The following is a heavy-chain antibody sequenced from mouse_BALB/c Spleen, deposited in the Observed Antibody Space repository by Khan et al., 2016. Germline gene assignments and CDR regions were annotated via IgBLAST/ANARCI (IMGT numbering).Heavy chain of an antibody. CDR2: INTETGEP. V-gene: IGHV9-2-1*01. Sequence: QVQLQQSGPELKKPGETVKISCKASGYTFTDYSMHWVKQAPGKGLKWMGWINTETGEPTYADDFKGRFAFSLETSASTAYLQINNLKNEETATYFGARTGYYAMDYWDQGTSVTVSS. CDR3: ARTGYYAMDY. CDR1: GYTFTDYS. J-gene: IGHJ4*01.